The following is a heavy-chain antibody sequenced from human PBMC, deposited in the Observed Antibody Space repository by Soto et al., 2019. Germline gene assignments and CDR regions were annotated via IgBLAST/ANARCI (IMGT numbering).Heavy chain of an antibody. CDR3: ATAGSGYYYNH. V-gene: IGHV3-53*01. D-gene: IGHD3-22*01. Sequence: PGGSLRLSCAASGFTVSSNYMSWVRQAPGKGLEWVSVIYSGGSTYYADSVKGRFTISRDNAKNSVFLQMNSLRAEDTAIYYCATAGSGYYYNHWGQGILVTVSS. J-gene: IGHJ5*02. CDR2: IYSGGST. CDR1: GFTVSSNY.